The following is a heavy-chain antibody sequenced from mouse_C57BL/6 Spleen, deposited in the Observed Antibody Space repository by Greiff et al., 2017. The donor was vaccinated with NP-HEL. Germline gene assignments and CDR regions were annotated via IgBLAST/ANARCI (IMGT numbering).Heavy chain of an antibody. D-gene: IGHD2-3*01. V-gene: IGHV1-69*01. Sequence: QVQLQQPGAELVMPGASVKLSCKASGYTFTSYWMHWVKQRPGQGLEWIGEIDPSDSYTNYNQKFKGKSTLTVDKSSSTAYMQLSSLTSEDSAVYYCARSGPIYDGYSAWFAYWGQGTLVTVSA. J-gene: IGHJ3*01. CDR1: GYTFTSYW. CDR3: ARSGPIYDGYSAWFAY. CDR2: IDPSDSYT.